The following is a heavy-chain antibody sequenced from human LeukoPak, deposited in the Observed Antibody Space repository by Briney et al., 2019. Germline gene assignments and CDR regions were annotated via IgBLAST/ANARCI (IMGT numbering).Heavy chain of an antibody. D-gene: IGHD6-19*01. Sequence: GGSLRLSCAASGFTFSSYEMNWVRQAPGKGLEWVSYISSSSSTIYYADPVKGRFTISRDNAKNSLYLQMNSLRAEDTAVYYCARGSSGWLFSWGQGTLVTVSS. J-gene: IGHJ4*02. CDR2: ISSSSSTI. V-gene: IGHV3-48*01. CDR3: ARGSSGWLFS. CDR1: GFTFSSYE.